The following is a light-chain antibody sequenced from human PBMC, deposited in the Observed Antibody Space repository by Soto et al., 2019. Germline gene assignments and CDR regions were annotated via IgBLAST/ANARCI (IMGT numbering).Light chain of an antibody. Sequence: AIKMTQSPSSLSASIGDRVTITCRASQAIRSDLGWYQQKPGKAPKVLIYTASTLQTGVPSRFSGSGSGTDFTRTISSLQPEDFATYYCLQDNDFPVTFGGGTKVE. J-gene: IGKJ4*01. CDR3: LQDNDFPVT. V-gene: IGKV1-6*02. CDR2: TAS. CDR1: QAIRSD.